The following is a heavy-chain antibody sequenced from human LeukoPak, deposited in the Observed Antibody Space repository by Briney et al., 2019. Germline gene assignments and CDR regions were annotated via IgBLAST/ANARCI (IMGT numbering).Heavy chain of an antibody. V-gene: IGHV4-39*07. CDR2: SYYSGST. D-gene: IGHD3-9*01. CDR3: ARPTYYDILTGYGWFAP. Sequence: SETLSLTCTVSGGSISSSSYYWGWIRQPPGKGLEWIGSSYYSGSTYYNPSLKSRVTISVDTSKNQFSLKLSSVTAADTAVYYCARPTYYDILTGYGWFAPWGQGTLVTVSS. CDR1: GGSISSSSYY. J-gene: IGHJ5*02.